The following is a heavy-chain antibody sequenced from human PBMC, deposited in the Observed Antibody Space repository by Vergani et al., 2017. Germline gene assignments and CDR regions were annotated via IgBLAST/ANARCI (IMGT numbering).Heavy chain of an antibody. CDR3: ARAPGYSSSSGNWFDP. CDR2: INPSGGST. CDR1: GYTFTSYY. V-gene: IGHV1-46*01. Sequence: QVQLVQSGAEVKKPGASVKVSCKASGYTFTSYYMHWVRQAPGQGLEWMGIINPSGGSTRYAQKFQGRVTMTRDTSTSTVYMELSSLRSEDTAVSYCARAPGYSSSSGNWFDPWGQGTLVTVSS. D-gene: IGHD6-6*01. J-gene: IGHJ5*02.